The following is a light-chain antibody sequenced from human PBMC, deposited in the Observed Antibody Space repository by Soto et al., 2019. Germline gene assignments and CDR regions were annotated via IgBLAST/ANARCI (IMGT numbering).Light chain of an antibody. CDR1: ESIDSW. CDR2: KAS. Sequence: DIPMNQSPSTLSASVGDRVTITCRASESIDSWLAWHQQKPGRAPKLLISKASSLESGVPSRFSGSGFGTEFTLTISSLQPDDFATYYCQQYNIYSEPFGQGTKVDIK. V-gene: IGKV1-5*03. CDR3: QQYNIYSEP. J-gene: IGKJ1*01.